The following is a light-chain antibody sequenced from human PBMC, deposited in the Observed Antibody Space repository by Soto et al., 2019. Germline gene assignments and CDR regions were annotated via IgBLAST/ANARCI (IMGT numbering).Light chain of an antibody. CDR1: SSDVGDYNY. J-gene: IGLJ1*01. V-gene: IGLV2-14*01. CDR3: SSYTSSSTLV. CDR2: DVS. Sequence: QCVLTQPASVSGSPGESITISCTGTSSDVGDYNYVSWYQQHPGKAPKVMIYDVSNRPSGVSNRFTGSKSGNTASLTISGLQAEDEADYYCSSYTSSSTLVFGTGTKVTVL.